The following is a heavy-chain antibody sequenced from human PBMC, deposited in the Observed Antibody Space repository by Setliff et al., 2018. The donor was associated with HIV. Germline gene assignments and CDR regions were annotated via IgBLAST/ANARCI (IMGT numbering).Heavy chain of an antibody. Sequence: LSLTCTVSGGSISSGGYYWSWIRQHPGKGLEWIGYIYYSGSTYYNPSLKSRVTISVDTSKNQLSLKLSSVTAADTAAYYCARVTYYDSSGYLFPFDYWGQGTLVTVSS. D-gene: IGHD3-22*01. CDR3: ARVTYYDSSGYLFPFDY. J-gene: IGHJ4*02. V-gene: IGHV4-31*03. CDR2: IYYSGST. CDR1: GGSISSGGYY.